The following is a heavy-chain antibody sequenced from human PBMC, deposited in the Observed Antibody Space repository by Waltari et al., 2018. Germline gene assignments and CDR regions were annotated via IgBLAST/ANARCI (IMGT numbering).Heavy chain of an antibody. CDR1: GGSISSGSYY. Sequence: QVQLQESGPGLVKPSQTLSLTCTVSGGSISSGSYYWSWIRQPAGKGLEWIGGLDNSGNTNYNPTLKSRVTISGDTSKNQCSRKLSSVTAADTAVYYCARDSGGDYYYWGQGTLVTVSS. CDR2: LDNSGNT. J-gene: IGHJ4*02. V-gene: IGHV4-61*02. CDR3: ARDSGGDYYY. D-gene: IGHD4-17*01.